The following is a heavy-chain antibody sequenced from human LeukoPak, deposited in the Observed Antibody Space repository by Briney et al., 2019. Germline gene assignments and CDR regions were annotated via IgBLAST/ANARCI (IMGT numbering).Heavy chain of an antibody. CDR1: GFTFSSYA. CDR3: TRERRRSYHAFEY. D-gene: IGHD3-16*02. Sequence: PGRSLRLPCAASGFTFSSYAMHWVRQAPGKGLEWVAVISYDGSNKYYADSVKGRFTISRDNAKNSVVLQMNSLRAEDTAVYYCTRERRRSYHAFEYCGQGTLVTVSS. J-gene: IGHJ4*02. CDR2: ISYDGSNK. V-gene: IGHV3-30*04.